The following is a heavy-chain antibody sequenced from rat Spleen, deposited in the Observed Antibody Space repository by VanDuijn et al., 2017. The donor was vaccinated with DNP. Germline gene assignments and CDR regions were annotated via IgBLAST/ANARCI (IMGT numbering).Heavy chain of an antibody. D-gene: IGHD1-11*01. J-gene: IGHJ3*01. Sequence: EVQLVESGGDLVQPGRSLKLSCAASGFTFSDYYMAWVRQAPTKGLEWVTSISPSGGGTYYRDSVKGRFTISRDNAKSTLYLQMDSLRPEDTATYYCATGVYGGYEDWFANWGQGTLVTVSS. V-gene: IGHV5-27*01. CDR1: GFTFSDYY. CDR3: ATGVYGGYEDWFAN. CDR2: ISPSGGGT.